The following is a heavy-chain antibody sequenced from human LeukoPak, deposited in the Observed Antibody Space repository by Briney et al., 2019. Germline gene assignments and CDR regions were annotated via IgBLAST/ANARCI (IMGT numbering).Heavy chain of an antibody. J-gene: IGHJ4*02. CDR3: ATQRGSYLWGTDFDY. V-gene: IGHV1-2*02. CDR2: INPNSGDT. D-gene: IGHD3-16*01. Sequence: VASVKVSCKASGYTFTGYYMHWVRQAPGQGLEWMGWINPNSGDTKFARESQGRVTMTRDTSISTAYMGLSRLRSDDTAVYYCATQRGSYLWGTDFDYWGQGTLVTVSS. CDR1: GYTFTGYY.